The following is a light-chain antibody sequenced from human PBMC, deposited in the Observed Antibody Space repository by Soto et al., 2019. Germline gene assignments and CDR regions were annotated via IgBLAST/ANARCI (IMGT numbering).Light chain of an antibody. CDR2: GAS. Sequence: EIVMTQSPAILSVSLGERATLSCRASQSVSSSYLAWYQQKPGQAPRLLIHGASSRATGIPDRFSGSGSGTDFTLTISRLEPEDFAVYYCQQETFGQGTKVDIK. CDR1: QSVSSSY. J-gene: IGKJ1*01. V-gene: IGKV3-20*01. CDR3: QQET.